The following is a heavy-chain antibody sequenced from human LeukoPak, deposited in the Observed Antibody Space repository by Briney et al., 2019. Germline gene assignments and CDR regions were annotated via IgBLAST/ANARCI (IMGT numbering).Heavy chain of an antibody. V-gene: IGHV3-33*01. D-gene: IGHD2-2*01. Sequence: GRSLRLSCAASGFTFSSYGMHWVRQAPGEGLEWVAVIWYDGSNKYYADSVKGRFTISRDNSKNTLYLQMNGLRAEDTAVHYCAREFCSSTSCYDAFDIWGQGTMVTVSS. CDR3: AREFCSSTSCYDAFDI. CDR2: IWYDGSNK. J-gene: IGHJ3*02. CDR1: GFTFSSYG.